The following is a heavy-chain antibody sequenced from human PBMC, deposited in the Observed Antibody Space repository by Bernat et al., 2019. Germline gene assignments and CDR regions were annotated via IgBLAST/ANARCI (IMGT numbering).Heavy chain of an antibody. V-gene: IGHV4-59*08. D-gene: IGHD6-19*01. CDR1: GGSISSYY. CDR3: ARHWGQWLVWGAFDI. J-gene: IGHJ3*02. Sequence: QVQLQESGPGLVKPSETLSLTCTVSGGSISSYYWSWIRQPPGKGLEWIGYIYYSGSTNYNPSLKSRVTISVDTSKNQFSLKLSSVTAADTAVYYCARHWGQWLVWGAFDIWGQGTMVTVSS. CDR2: IYYSGST.